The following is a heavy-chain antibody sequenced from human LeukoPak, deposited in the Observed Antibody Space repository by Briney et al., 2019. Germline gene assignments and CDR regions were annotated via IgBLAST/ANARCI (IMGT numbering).Heavy chain of an antibody. CDR3: ARIRITMVRGGLGSLDI. Sequence: GASLKVSCKASGYIFNNYYIHWVRQAPGQGLEWMGIINPSGGSTSYAQKFQGRVTMTSDTSISTAYMELSRLRSDDTAVYYCARIRITMVRGGLGSLDIWGQGTMVTVSS. D-gene: IGHD3-10*01. J-gene: IGHJ3*02. V-gene: IGHV1-46*02. CDR2: INPSGGST. CDR1: GYIFNNYY.